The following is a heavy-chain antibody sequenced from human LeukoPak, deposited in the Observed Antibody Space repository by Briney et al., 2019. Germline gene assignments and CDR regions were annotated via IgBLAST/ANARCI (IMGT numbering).Heavy chain of an antibody. CDR3: ARGSGWLDP. D-gene: IGHD1-26*01. V-gene: IGHV3-7*05. CDR2: IKEDGSVK. Sequence: TGGSLRLSCAASGFTFSNCWMSWVRQAPEKGLEWVANIKEDGSVKYYVDSVKGRFTISRDNAKNSLYLHMNSLRVEDRAVYYCARGSGWLDPWGLGTLVTVFS. J-gene: IGHJ5*02. CDR1: GFTFSNCW.